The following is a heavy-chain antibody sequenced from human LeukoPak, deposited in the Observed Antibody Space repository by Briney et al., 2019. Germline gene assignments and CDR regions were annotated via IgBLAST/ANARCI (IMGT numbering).Heavy chain of an antibody. V-gene: IGHV3-9*01. CDR2: ISWNSGSI. Sequence: GGSLRLSCAASGFTFDDYAMHWVRQAPGKGLEWVSGISWNSGSIGYADSVKGRFTISRDNAENTLYLQMNSLRAEDTAVYYCARDGDAFDIWGQGTMVTVSS. CDR1: GFTFDDYA. J-gene: IGHJ3*02. CDR3: ARDGDAFDI.